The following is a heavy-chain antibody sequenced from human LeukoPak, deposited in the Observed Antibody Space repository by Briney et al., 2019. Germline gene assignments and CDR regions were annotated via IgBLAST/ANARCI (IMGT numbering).Heavy chain of an antibody. Sequence: GGSLRLSCAASGFTFSSYWMHWVRQAPGKGLVWVSRIHRDGSDADYADSVKGRFTISRDNAKNTLYLQMNSLRAEDTAVYYCARDYWNHIDYWGQGALVTVSS. CDR2: IHRDGSDA. D-gene: IGHD1-1*01. CDR1: GFTFSSYW. V-gene: IGHV3-74*01. CDR3: ARDYWNHIDY. J-gene: IGHJ4*02.